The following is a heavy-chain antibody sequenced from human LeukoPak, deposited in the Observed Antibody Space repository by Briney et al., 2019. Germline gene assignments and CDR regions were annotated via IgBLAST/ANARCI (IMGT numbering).Heavy chain of an antibody. D-gene: IGHD3-3*01. CDR2: FDPEDGET. V-gene: IGHV1-24*01. CDR3: ATLGKVSIFGVVIDY. J-gene: IGHJ4*02. Sequence: ASVKVSCKVSGYTLTELSMHWVRQAPGKGLGWMGGFDPEDGETIYAQKFQGRVTMTEDTSTDTAYMELSSLRSEDTAVYYCATLGKVSIFGVVIDYWGQGTLVTVSS. CDR1: GYTLTELS.